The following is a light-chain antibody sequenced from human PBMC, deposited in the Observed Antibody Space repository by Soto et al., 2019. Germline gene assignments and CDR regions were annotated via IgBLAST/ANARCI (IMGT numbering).Light chain of an antibody. V-gene: IGKV1-27*01. Sequence: DIQMTQSPSSLSASVGDRVTITCRASQSISNYLAWYQQKPGKIPKVLIYAASTMQSGVPSRFSGSGSGTDFTLTISSLEPEDVATYYCHQYNNASWTFGQGTKVEIK. CDR2: AAS. CDR1: QSISNY. CDR3: HQYNNASWT. J-gene: IGKJ1*01.